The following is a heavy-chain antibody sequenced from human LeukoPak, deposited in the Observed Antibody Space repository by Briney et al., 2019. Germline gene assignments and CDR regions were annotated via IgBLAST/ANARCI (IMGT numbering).Heavy chain of an antibody. CDR2: IYSGGST. Sequence: PGGSETLFCAASGFTVSSNYMSWVRQAPGKGLEWVSVIYSGGSTYYADSVKGRITISRDNSKNTLYLQMNSLRAEDTAVYYCARLRVRGVIGAFDIWGQGTLVTVSS. CDR3: ARLRVRGVIGAFDI. V-gene: IGHV3-53*01. D-gene: IGHD3-10*01. J-gene: IGHJ3*02. CDR1: GFTVSSNY.